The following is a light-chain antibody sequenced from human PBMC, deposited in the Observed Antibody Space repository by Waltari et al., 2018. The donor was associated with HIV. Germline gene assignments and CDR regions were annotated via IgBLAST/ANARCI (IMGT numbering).Light chain of an antibody. Sequence: EIVMTQSPDTLSVSPGERATLSCRASQSVSSNLAWYQQKPVQAPRLLMYGASTRATGIPARFSGSWSGTEFTLTISGLQSEDFAVYYCQQYSNWLTYTFGQGTKLEIK. CDR2: GAS. J-gene: IGKJ2*01. CDR1: QSVSSN. V-gene: IGKV3-15*01. CDR3: QQYSNWLTYT.